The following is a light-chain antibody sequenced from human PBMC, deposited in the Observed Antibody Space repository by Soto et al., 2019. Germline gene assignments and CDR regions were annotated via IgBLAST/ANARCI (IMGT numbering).Light chain of an antibody. CDR3: SSYAASNNFYFV. CDR1: SSDDGGYNY. CDR2: EVT. Sequence: QSVLTQRPSASGSPGQSVTISCTGTSSDDGGYNYVSWYQQYPGRAPKLMIYEVTKRPSGVPDRFSGSKSGNTASLTVSGLQAEDEADYYCSSYAASNNFYFVFGGGTKVTVL. V-gene: IGLV2-8*01. J-gene: IGLJ3*02.